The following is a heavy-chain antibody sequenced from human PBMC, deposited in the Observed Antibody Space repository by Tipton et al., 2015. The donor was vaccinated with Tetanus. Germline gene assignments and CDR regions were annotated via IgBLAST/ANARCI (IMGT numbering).Heavy chain of an antibody. V-gene: IGHV3-64D*08. D-gene: IGHD3-22*01. J-gene: IGHJ4*02. CDR3: VKGADYYDSSGYRGGFDY. Sequence: SLRLSCSASGFTFSSYAMHWVRQAPGKGLEYVSAISSNGGSTYYADSVKGRFTISRDNSKNTLYLQMSSLRAEDTAVYYCVKGADYYDSSGYRGGFDYWGQGTLVSVSS. CDR1: GFTFSSYA. CDR2: ISSNGGST.